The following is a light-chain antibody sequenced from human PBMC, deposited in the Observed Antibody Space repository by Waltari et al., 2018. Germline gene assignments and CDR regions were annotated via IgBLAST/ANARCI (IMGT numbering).Light chain of an antibody. CDR1: SSNIGKNS. CDR2: DNN. CDR3: GAGDSSLSIVL. Sequence: QSVLTQRPSVSAAAGQKVTISCSGSSSNIGKNSVSWYQQLPGTAPKLLIYDNNKRPSGIPDRCSGSKSGTSATLGITGLQTGDEADYYCGAGDSSLSIVLFGGGTKLTVL. V-gene: IGLV1-51*01. J-gene: IGLJ2*01.